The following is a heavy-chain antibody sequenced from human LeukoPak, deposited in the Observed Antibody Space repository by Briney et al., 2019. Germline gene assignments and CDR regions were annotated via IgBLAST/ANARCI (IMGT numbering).Heavy chain of an antibody. J-gene: IGHJ3*02. Sequence: GASVKVSCKVSGYTLTELSMHWVRQAPGKGLEWMGGFDPEDGETIYAQKFQGRVTMTEDTSTDTAYMELSSLRSEGTAVYYCATDPYGSANGGAFDIWGQGTMVTVSS. CDR1: GYTLTELS. CDR3: ATDPYGSANGGAFDI. CDR2: FDPEDGET. D-gene: IGHD3-10*01. V-gene: IGHV1-24*01.